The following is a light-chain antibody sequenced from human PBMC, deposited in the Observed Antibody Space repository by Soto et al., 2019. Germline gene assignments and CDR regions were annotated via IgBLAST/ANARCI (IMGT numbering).Light chain of an antibody. CDR3: SSYISSSTLNV. V-gene: IGLV2-14*01. J-gene: IGLJ1*01. CDR1: SSDVGGYNY. Sequence: SVLTQPASMSGSPGQSITISCTGTSSDVGGYNYVSWYQQHPGKAPKLMIYEVSNRPSGVSNRFSGSKSGNTASLTISGLQAEDEADYYCSSYISSSTLNVFGTGTKVTVL. CDR2: EVS.